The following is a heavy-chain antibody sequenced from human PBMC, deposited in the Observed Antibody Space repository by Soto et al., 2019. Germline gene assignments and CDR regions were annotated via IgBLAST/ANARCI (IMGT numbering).Heavy chain of an antibody. CDR3: ARDVDSDPGTGEL. Sequence: QVQLVQSGAEVKKPGSSVKVSCKASGGTFSSYTISWVRQAPGQGLEWMGRIIPILGIANYAQKFQGRVTITADKSTSTAYMELSSLRSEDTAVYYCARDVDSDPGTGELWGQGTLVTVSS. CDR2: IIPILGIA. CDR1: GGTFSSYT. D-gene: IGHD1-26*01. J-gene: IGHJ4*02. V-gene: IGHV1-69*08.